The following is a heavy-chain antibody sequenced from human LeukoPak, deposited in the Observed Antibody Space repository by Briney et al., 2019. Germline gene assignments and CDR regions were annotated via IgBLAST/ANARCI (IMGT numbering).Heavy chain of an antibody. Sequence: SETLSLTCTVSGGSISSYYWSWIRQPPGKGLEWIGYIYYSGSTNYNPSLKSRVTISVDTSKNQFSLKLSSVTAADTAVYYCARTYYDFWSGHGSNWFDPWGQGTLVTVSS. D-gene: IGHD3-3*01. CDR2: IYYSGST. J-gene: IGHJ5*02. CDR1: GGSISSYY. CDR3: ARTYYDFWSGHGSNWFDP. V-gene: IGHV4-59*01.